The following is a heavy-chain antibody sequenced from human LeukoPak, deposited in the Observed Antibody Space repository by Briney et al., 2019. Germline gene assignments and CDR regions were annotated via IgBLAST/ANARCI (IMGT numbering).Heavy chain of an antibody. J-gene: IGHJ4*02. CDR1: GYTFTGYY. D-gene: IGHD5-18*01. CDR2: INPNRGGT. CDR3: AAYSYGYDFLDY. V-gene: IGHV1-2*02. Sequence: GASVKVSCKASGYTFTGYYMHWVRQAPGQGLEWMGWINPNRGGTNYAQKFQGRVTMTRDTSISTAYMELSRLRSDDTAVYYCAAYSYGYDFLDYWGQGTLVTVSS.